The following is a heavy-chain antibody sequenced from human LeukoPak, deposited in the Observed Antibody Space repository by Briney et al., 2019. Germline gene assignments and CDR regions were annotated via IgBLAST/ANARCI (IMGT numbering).Heavy chain of an antibody. Sequence: PSETLSLTCAVSGGSISSGGYSWSWIRQPPGKGLEWIGYIYHSGSTYYNPPLKSRVTISVDRSKNQFSLKLSSVTAADTAVYYCATSMTFDYWGQGTLVTVSS. V-gene: IGHV4-30-2*01. J-gene: IGHJ4*02. CDR2: IYHSGST. CDR1: GGSISSGGYS. CDR3: ATSMTFDY.